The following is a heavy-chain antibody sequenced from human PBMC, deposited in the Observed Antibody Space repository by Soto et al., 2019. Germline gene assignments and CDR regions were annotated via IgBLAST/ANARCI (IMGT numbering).Heavy chain of an antibody. CDR2: ISGSGGST. CDR3: AKGRVMFQWLVLSRLNYYYYGMDV. J-gene: IGHJ6*02. Sequence: PGGFQRLSCAASGFSFSSYAMSGVCQAPGKGLEWVSAISGSGGSTYYADSVKGRFTISRDNSKNTLYLQMNSLRAEDTAVYYCAKGRVMFQWLVLSRLNYYYYGMDVWGQGTTVTVSS. D-gene: IGHD6-19*01. CDR1: GFSFSSYA. V-gene: IGHV3-23*01.